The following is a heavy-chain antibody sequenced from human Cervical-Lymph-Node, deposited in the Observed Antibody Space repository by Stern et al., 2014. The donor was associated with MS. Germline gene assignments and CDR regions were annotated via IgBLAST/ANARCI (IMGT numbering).Heavy chain of an antibody. V-gene: IGHV1-69*01. J-gene: IGHJ6*02. CDR3: AMEGYYYDSSGYYFYYYYGMDV. Sequence: QLVQSGAEVKKPGSSVKVSCKASGGTFSSYAISWVRQAPGQGLEWMGGIIPIFGTANYAQKFQGRVTITADESTSTAYMELSSLRSEDTAVYYCAMEGYYYDSSGYYFYYYYGMDVWGQGTTVTVSS. CDR2: IIPIFGTA. D-gene: IGHD3-22*01. CDR1: GGTFSSYA.